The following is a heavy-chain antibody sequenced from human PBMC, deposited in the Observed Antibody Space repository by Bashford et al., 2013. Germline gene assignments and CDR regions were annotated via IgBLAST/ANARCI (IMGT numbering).Heavy chain of an antibody. Sequence: VRQAPGKGLVWVSRINSDGSTTSYADSVKGRFTISRDNAKNTLYLQMNSLRAEDTAVYYCTAWGSGYWGQGTLVTVSS. D-gene: IGHD7-27*01. CDR2: INSDGSTT. CDR3: TAWGSGY. J-gene: IGHJ4*02. V-gene: IGHV3-74*01.